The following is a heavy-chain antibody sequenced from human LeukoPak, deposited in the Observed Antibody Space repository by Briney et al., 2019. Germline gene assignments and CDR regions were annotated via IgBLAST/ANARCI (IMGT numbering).Heavy chain of an antibody. CDR3: AREAVAVGAFDI. D-gene: IGHD6-19*01. Sequence: GGSLRLSCAASEFTFSNYAMNWVRQAPGKGLEWVSAISGSGGSTYYADSVKGRFTISRDNSKNTLYLQMNSLRAEDTAVYYCAREAVAVGAFDIWGQGTMVTVSP. J-gene: IGHJ3*02. V-gene: IGHV3-23*01. CDR2: ISGSGGST. CDR1: EFTFSNYA.